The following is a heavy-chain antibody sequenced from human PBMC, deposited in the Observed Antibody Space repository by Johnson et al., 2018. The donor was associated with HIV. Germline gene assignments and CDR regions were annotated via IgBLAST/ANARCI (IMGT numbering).Heavy chain of an antibody. J-gene: IGHJ3*02. CDR2: IYSGGST. CDR1: GFIVSSNY. Sequence: VQLVESGGGLVQPGGSLRLSCAASGFIVSSNYMNWVRQAPGKGLEWVSVIYSGGSTYHADSVKGRFIISRDNSKSTLYFQMNSLRAEDTAVYFCAREGAWELRPGAFDIWGQGTMVTVSS. V-gene: IGHV3-66*01. CDR3: AREGAWELRPGAFDI. D-gene: IGHD1-26*01.